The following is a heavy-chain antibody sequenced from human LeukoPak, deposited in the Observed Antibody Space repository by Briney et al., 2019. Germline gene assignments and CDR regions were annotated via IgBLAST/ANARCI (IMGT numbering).Heavy chain of an antibody. CDR1: GFTFSSYA. J-gene: IGHJ5*02. V-gene: IGHV3-30-3*01. Sequence: PGRALRLSCAASGFTFSSYAMHWVRPAPGKGLEWVAVISYDGSNKYYADSVKGRFTISRDNSNTTQHLQMNSLRAEDTAVYYCAKEPRCISCHQGVGPWGQGTLVTVSS. D-gene: IGHD2-2*01. CDR2: ISYDGSNK. CDR3: AKEPRCISCHQGVGP.